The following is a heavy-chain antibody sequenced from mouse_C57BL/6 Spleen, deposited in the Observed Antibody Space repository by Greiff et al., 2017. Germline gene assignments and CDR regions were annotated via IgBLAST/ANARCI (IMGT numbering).Heavy chain of an antibody. Sequence: QVQLQQPGAELVMPGASVKLSCKASGYTFTSYWMPWVKQRPGQGLAWIGEIDPSDSNTNYNQKFKGKSTLPVDTSSSTAYMQLSSLTSEDSAVYDCARREYCNYRWAYWGQGTLVTVSA. CDR3: ARREYCNYRWAY. CDR2: IDPSDSNT. J-gene: IGHJ3*01. D-gene: IGHD2-10*02. CDR1: GYTFTSYW. V-gene: IGHV1-69*01.